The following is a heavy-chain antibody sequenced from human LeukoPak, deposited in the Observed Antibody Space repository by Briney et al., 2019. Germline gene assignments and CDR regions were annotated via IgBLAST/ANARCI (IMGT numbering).Heavy chain of an antibody. V-gene: IGHV3-74*01. CDR1: GVTVSGYW. CDR3: AKCGYSGCHLIDY. D-gene: IGHD5-12*01. Sequence: PGGSLSLSCAAFGVTVSGYWMNWVRQAPGKGLVWVARINSDGSSTSHADSVKGRFTISRDNSKNTLYLQMDTLRAEDTAVYYCAKCGYSGCHLIDYWGQGTLVTVSS. CDR2: INSDGSST. J-gene: IGHJ4*02.